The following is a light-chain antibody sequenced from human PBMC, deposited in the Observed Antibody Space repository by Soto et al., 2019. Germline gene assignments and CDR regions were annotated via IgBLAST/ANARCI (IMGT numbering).Light chain of an antibody. J-gene: IGLJ3*02. V-gene: IGLV2-14*03. CDR3: SSYTSSYTLV. Sequence: QSALTQRASVSGSPGQSITISCTGTSSDIGSYNYVSWYQHHPGKAPKLIIYDVSIRPSGVSNRFSGSRSGYTASLTISGLQAEDEPDYYCSSYTSSYTLVFGGGTKLTVL. CDR2: DVS. CDR1: SSDIGSYNY.